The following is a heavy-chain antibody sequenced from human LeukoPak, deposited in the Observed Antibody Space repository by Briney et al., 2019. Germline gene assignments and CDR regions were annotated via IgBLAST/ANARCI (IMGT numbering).Heavy chain of an antibody. CDR2: IYHSGST. V-gene: IGHV4-30-2*01. D-gene: IGHD6-19*01. Sequence: SETLSLTCTVSGGSISSGGYYWSWIRQPPGKGLEWIGYIYHSGSTYYNPSLKSRVTISVDKSKNQFSLKLSSVTAADTAVYYCARDSDSSGWPDAFDIWGQGTMVTVSS. CDR3: ARDSDSSGWPDAFDI. J-gene: IGHJ3*02. CDR1: GGSISSGGYY.